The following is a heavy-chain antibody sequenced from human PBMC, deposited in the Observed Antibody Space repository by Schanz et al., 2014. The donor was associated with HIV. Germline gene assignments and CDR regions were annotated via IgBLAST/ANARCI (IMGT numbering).Heavy chain of an antibody. CDR1: AYTFTGYS. Sequence: QVQLVQSGTEVAQPGASVKVSCKASAYTFTGYSMHWVRQAPGQGLEWIGWINPKSGDTNYAQKFQGRVTMTRDTSISTAYMELSRLRSDDTAVYYCASDLSVYSSSSSVWGQGTTVTVSS. CDR2: INPKSGDT. J-gene: IGHJ6*02. D-gene: IGHD6-13*01. CDR3: ASDLSVYSSSSSV. V-gene: IGHV1-2*02.